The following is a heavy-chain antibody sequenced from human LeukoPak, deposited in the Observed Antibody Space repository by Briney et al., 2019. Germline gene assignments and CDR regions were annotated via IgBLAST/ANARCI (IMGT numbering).Heavy chain of an antibody. CDR3: AAIVGAYDAFDI. V-gene: IGHV3-53*01. Sequence: GGSLRLSCAASGFTVGSNYMSWVRQAPGKGLEWVSVIYSGGSTYYADSVKGRFTISRDNSKNTLYLQMNSLRAEDTAVYYCAAIVGAYDAFDIWGQGTMVTVSS. D-gene: IGHD1-26*01. CDR2: IYSGGST. J-gene: IGHJ3*02. CDR1: GFTVGSNY.